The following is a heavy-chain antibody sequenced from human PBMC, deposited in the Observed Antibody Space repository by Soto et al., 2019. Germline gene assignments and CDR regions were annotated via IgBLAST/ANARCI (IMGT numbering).Heavy chain of an antibody. V-gene: IGHV3-53*01. CDR1: GFTVRSNY. CDR3: ARDLRTLYGMDV. J-gene: IGHJ6*02. Sequence: EVQLVESGGGLIQPGGSLRLSCAASGFTVRSNYMSWVRQAPGKGLEWVSVIYSGDTTYYADSVKGRFTTSRDNSKNTLYLQMNSLRAEDTAVYYCARDLRTLYGMDVWGQGTTVTVSS. CDR2: IYSGDTT.